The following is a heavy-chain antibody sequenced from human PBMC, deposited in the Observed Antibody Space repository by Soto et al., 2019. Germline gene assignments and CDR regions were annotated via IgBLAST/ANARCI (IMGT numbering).Heavy chain of an antibody. J-gene: IGHJ5*02. V-gene: IGHV4-4*07. Sequence: SETLSLTCTVSGGSISSYYWSWIRQPAGKGLEWIGRIYTSGSTNYNPSLKSRVTMSVDTSKNQFSLKLSSVTAADTAVYYCARGHAGAALELIDPWGQGTLVTVSS. CDR2: IYTSGST. CDR3: ARGHAGAALELIDP. CDR1: GGSISSYY. D-gene: IGHD3-10*01.